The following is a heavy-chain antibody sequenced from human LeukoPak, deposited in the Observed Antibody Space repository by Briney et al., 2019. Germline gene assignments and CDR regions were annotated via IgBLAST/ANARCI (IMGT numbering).Heavy chain of an antibody. CDR3: ASLGATNCYYFDY. J-gene: IGHJ4*02. CDR1: GRSFSGYY. D-gene: IGHD1-26*01. Sequence: PSETLSLTCAVYGRSFSGYYWSWIRQPPGKGLEWIGEINHSGSTNYNPSLKSRVTISVDTSKNQFSLKLSSVTAADTAVYYCASLGATNCYYFDYWGQGTLVTVSS. V-gene: IGHV4-34*01. CDR2: INHSGST.